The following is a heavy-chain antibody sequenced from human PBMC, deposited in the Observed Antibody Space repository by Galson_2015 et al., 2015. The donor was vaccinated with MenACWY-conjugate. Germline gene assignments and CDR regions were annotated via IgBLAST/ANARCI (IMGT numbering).Heavy chain of an antibody. V-gene: IGHV3-23*01. CDR1: GFTFSSYA. Sequence: SLRLSCAASGFTFSSYAMSWVRQAPGKGLEWVSAISGSGGSTYYADSVKGRFTISRDNSKNTLYLQMNSLRAEDTAVYYCAKDLCQSSGCPIDYWGQGTLVTVSS. CDR3: AKDLCQSSGCPIDY. CDR2: ISGSGGST. D-gene: IGHD6-19*01. J-gene: IGHJ4*02.